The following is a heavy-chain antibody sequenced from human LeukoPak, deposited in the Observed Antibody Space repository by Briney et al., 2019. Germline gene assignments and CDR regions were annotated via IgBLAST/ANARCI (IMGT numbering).Heavy chain of an antibody. Sequence: PGGSLRLSCAASGFTFSTYWMSWVRQAPGKGLEWVANIKQDGSEKYYVDSVKGRFTISRDNAKNSLYQQMNSLRAEDTAVYYCAREGAYSNSNWFDPWGQGTLVTVSS. CDR3: AREGAYSNSNWFDP. V-gene: IGHV3-7*01. CDR1: GFTFSTYW. CDR2: IKQDGSEK. D-gene: IGHD6-6*01. J-gene: IGHJ5*02.